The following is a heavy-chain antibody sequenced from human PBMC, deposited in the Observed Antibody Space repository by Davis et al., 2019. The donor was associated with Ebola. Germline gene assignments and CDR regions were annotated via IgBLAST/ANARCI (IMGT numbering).Heavy chain of an antibody. D-gene: IGHD6-6*01. J-gene: IGHJ6*02. CDR3: ARNSSGANGLDV. CDR2: IGVYDSDT. Sequence: ASVKVSCKASGYTFTGYYMHWVRQAPGQGLEWMGWIGVYDSDTKYTQKFQGRVTMTTDTSTSTAYMELRSLRSDDTAIYYCARNSSGANGLDVWGQGTTVTVSS. CDR1: GYTFTGYY. V-gene: IGHV1-18*04.